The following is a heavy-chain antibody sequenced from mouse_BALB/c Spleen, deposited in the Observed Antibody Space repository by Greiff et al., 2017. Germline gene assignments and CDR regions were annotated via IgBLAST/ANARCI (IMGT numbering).Heavy chain of an antibody. Sequence: EVKLMESGGGLVKPGGSLKLSCAASGFTFSDYYMYWVRQTPEKRLEWVATISDGGSYTYYPDSVKGRFTISRDNAKNNLYLQMSSLKSEDTAMYYCARDSPDGYYAMDYWGQGTSVTVSS. D-gene: IGHD2-3*01. V-gene: IGHV5-4*02. CDR1: GFTFSDYY. CDR2: ISDGGSYT. J-gene: IGHJ4*01. CDR3: ARDSPDGYYAMDY.